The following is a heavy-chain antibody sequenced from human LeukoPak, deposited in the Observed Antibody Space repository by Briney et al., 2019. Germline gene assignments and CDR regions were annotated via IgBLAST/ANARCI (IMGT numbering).Heavy chain of an antibody. Sequence: GGSLRLSCAASGFTFSSYAMSWVRQAPGKGLEWVSAISGSGGSTYYADSVKGRFTIPRDNSKNTLYLQMNSLRAEDTAVYYCAKNPGYSGYDNDNWFDPWGQGTLVTVSS. CDR1: GFTFSSYA. CDR2: ISGSGGST. J-gene: IGHJ5*02. D-gene: IGHD5-12*01. V-gene: IGHV3-23*01. CDR3: AKNPGYSGYDNDNWFDP.